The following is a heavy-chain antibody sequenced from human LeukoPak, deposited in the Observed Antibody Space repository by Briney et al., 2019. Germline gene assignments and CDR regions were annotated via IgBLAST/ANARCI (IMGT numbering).Heavy chain of an antibody. CDR2: INAGNGNT. J-gene: IGHJ4*02. D-gene: IGHD5-18*01. Sequence: ASVKVSCKASGYTFTSYAMHWVRQAPGQRLEWMGWINAGNGNTKYSQKFQGRVTITRDTSASTAYMELSSLRSEDTAVYYCARGEGLRGYSYGFDYWGQGTLVTVSS. CDR3: ARGEGLRGYSYGFDY. CDR1: GYTFTSYA. V-gene: IGHV1-3*01.